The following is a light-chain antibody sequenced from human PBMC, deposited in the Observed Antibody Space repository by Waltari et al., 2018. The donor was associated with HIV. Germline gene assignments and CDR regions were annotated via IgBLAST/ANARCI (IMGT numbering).Light chain of an antibody. Sequence: TQSPGTLSLSPGERATLSCRTSQSVSIDSLTWYQQKPGQAPRLLIYYASSRATGIPDRFTGSGSGTDFTLTISRLEPEDFAVYYCQHYDDSPQKFTFGPGTKVDMK. CDR1: QSVSIDS. CDR3: QHYDDSPQKFT. V-gene: IGKV3-20*01. CDR2: YAS. J-gene: IGKJ3*01.